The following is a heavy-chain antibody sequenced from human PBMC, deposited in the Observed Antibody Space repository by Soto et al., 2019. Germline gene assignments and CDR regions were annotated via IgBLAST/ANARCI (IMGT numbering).Heavy chain of an antibody. Sequence: PSETLRLSCAASGFTFSSYAMSWVRQAPGKGLEWVSAISGSGGSTYYADSVKGRFTISRDNSKNTLYLQMNSLRAEDTAVYYCAKEAAAAGTGDAFDIWGQGTMVTVSS. J-gene: IGHJ3*02. CDR1: GFTFSSYA. CDR2: ISGSGGST. V-gene: IGHV3-23*01. CDR3: AKEAAAAGTGDAFDI. D-gene: IGHD6-13*01.